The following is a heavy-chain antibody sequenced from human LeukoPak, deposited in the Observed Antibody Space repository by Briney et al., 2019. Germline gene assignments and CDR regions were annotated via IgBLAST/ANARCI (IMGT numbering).Heavy chain of an antibody. CDR3: AKTPAATSAYFDY. CDR1: GFTFDDYA. D-gene: IGHD2-2*01. CDR2: ISWNSGSI. J-gene: IGHJ4*02. Sequence: GGSLRLSCAASGFTFDDYAMHRVRQAPGKGLEWVSGISWNSGSIGYADSLKGRFTISRDNAKNSLYLQMNSLRAEDTALYYCAKTPAATSAYFDYWGQGTLVTVSS. V-gene: IGHV3-9*01.